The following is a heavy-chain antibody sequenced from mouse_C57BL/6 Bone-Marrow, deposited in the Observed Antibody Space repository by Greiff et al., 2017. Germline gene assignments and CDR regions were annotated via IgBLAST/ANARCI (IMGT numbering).Heavy chain of an antibody. V-gene: IGHV1-81*01. D-gene: IGHD1-1*01. J-gene: IGHJ2*01. Sequence: VKLMESGAELARPGASVKLSCKASGYTFTSYGISWVKQRTGQCLEWIGEIYPRSGNTYYNEKFKGKATLTADKSSSTAYMELRSLTSEDSAVYFCARFRFITSEGYWGQGTTLTVSS. CDR2: IYPRSGNT. CDR3: ARFRFITSEGY. CDR1: GYTFTSYG.